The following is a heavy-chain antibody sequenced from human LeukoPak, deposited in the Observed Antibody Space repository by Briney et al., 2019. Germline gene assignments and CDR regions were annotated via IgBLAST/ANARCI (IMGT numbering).Heavy chain of an antibody. CDR3: AREAPSIAARLEYFQH. J-gene: IGHJ1*01. V-gene: IGHV3-21*04. CDR2: ISSSSSYI. Sequence: SGGSLRLSCAASGFTFSSYSMNWVRQAPGKGLEWVSSISSSSSYIYYADSVKGRFTISRDNAKNSLYLQMNSLRAEDTAVYYCAREAPSIAARLEYFQHWGQGTLVTVSS. CDR1: GFTFSSYS. D-gene: IGHD6-6*01.